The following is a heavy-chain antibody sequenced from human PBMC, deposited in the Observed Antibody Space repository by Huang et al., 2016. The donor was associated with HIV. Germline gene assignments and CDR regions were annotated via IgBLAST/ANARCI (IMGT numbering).Heavy chain of an antibody. CDR1: GDSIRSGAFY. J-gene: IGHJ6*03. CDR3: ARGRGGTHSYFFYSMDV. D-gene: IGHD1-26*01. Sequence: QVQLQESGPGLVQPSQTLSLICTVSGDSIRSGAFYWTWIRQSAGGGLQWIGHGYTSGSVLYNGSLRRRVTIALDTAKNQLSLNLRSVTAADTALYFCARGRGGTHSYFFYSMDVWGAGTAVIVSS. CDR2: GYTSGSV. V-gene: IGHV4-61*09.